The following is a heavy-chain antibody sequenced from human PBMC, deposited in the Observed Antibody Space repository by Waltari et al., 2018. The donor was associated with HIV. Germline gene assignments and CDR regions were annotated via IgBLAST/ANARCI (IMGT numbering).Heavy chain of an antibody. Sequence: QVQLEQSGAEVKKPGASVKVSCKASGYTFTSYDIFWVRQATGQGLEWMGWMNAPRGTTADAQKFQGRVTMTRNTPITTAYMELSSLGSEDTAVYYCARVRRPSGSYYLSYWGQGTLVTVSS. CDR1: GYTFTSYD. CDR3: ARVRRPSGSYYLSY. V-gene: IGHV1-8*01. J-gene: IGHJ4*02. CDR2: MNAPRGTT. D-gene: IGHD1-26*01.